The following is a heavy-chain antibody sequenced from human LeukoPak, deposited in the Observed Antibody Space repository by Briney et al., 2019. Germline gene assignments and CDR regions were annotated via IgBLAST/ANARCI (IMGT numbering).Heavy chain of an antibody. CDR1: GFTFSSYA. V-gene: IGHV3-23*01. D-gene: IGHD3-3*01. CDR3: AKAMAGFLEWLTGPLDY. CDR2: ISGSGGST. J-gene: IGHJ4*02. Sequence: GGSLRLSCAASGFTFSSYAMSWVRQAPGKGLEWVSAISGSGGSTYYADSVKGRFTISRDNSKNTLYLQMNSLRAEDTAVYYCAKAMAGFLEWLTGPLDYWGQGTLVTVSS.